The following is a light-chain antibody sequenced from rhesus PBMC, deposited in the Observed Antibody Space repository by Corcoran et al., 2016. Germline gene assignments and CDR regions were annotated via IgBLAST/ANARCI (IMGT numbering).Light chain of an antibody. CDR3: QQYSSSLT. Sequence: DIQMTQSPSSLSASVGDTVTITCRASQGISSWLAWYQQKQGKAPKLRIYKASSLPSGVPSRFSGSGSGKDFTLTISSLQSEDFATYYCQQYSSSLTFGGGTKVEIK. CDR1: QGISSW. J-gene: IGKJ4*01. V-gene: IGKV1-22*01. CDR2: KAS.